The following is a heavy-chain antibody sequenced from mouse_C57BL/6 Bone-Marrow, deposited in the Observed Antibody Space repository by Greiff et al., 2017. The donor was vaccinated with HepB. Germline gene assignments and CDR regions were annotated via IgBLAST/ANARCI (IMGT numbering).Heavy chain of an antibody. J-gene: IGHJ1*03. V-gene: IGHV1-62-2*01. D-gene: IGHD1-1*01. CDR1: GYTFTEYT. CDR3: ARHGYYYGSSSYWYFDV. Sequence: VQVVESGAELVKPGASVKLSCKASGYTFTEYTIHWVKQRSGQGLEWIGWFYPGSGSIKYNEKFKDKATLTADKSSSTVYMELSRLTSEDSAVYFCARHGYYYGSSSYWYFDVWGTGTTVTVSS. CDR2: FYPGSGSI.